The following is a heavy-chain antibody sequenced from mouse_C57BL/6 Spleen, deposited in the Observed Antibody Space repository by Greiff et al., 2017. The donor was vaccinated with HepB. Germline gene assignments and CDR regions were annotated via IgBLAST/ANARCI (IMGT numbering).Heavy chain of an antibody. V-gene: IGHV1-82*01. D-gene: IGHD1-1*01. CDR2: IYPGDGDT. CDR1: GYAFSSSW. Sequence: QVQLQQSGPELVKPGASVKISCKASGYAFSSSWMNWVKQRPGKGLEWIGRIYPGDGDTNYNGKFKGKATLTADKSSSTAYMQLSSLTSEDSAVYFCAGFTTVVLYAMDCWGQGASVTASS. J-gene: IGHJ4*01. CDR3: AGFTTVVLYAMDC.